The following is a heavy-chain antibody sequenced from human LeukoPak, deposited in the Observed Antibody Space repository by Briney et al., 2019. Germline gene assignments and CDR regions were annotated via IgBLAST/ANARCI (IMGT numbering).Heavy chain of an antibody. V-gene: IGHV3-7*03. CDR2: IKQDGSEK. D-gene: IGHD4-17*01. J-gene: IGHJ4*02. CDR3: ARDGHGDIDY. CDR1: GFTFSSYW. Sequence: GGSLRLSCAASGFTFSSYWMSWVRQAPGKGPEWVANIKQDGSEKYYVDTVKGRFTISRDNAKKSLYLQMSSLRAEDTAVYYCARDGHGDIDYWGQGTLVTVSS.